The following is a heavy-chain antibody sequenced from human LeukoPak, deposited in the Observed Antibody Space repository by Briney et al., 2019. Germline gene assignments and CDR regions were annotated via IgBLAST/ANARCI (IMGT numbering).Heavy chain of an antibody. CDR3: GGPTNYWLVGENGGGV. J-gene: IGHJ6*04. Sequence: GASLRLSCAASGFSFSSYAMTWVRQAPGQGLEWVSSIDAGGGDTYHSDSVKGRFTISRDNSMNTLYLQMNSLRADDTAVYYWGGPTNYWLVGENGGGVGGKGPPATVS. CDR1: GFSFSSYA. CDR2: IDAGGGDT. D-gene: IGHD6-19*01. V-gene: IGHV3-23*01.